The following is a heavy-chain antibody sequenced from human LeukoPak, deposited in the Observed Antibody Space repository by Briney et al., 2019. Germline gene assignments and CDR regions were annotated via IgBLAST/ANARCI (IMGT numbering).Heavy chain of an antibody. CDR1: GYSISSGYY. CDR3: ARVRLVGYDILTGYYSFDY. Sequence: SETLSLTCTVSGYSISSGYYWGWIRQPRGKGLEWIGSIYNSGSTYYNPSLKGRVTISVDTSKNQFSLKLSSVTAADTAVYYCARVRLVGYDILTGYYSFDYWGQGTLVTVSS. CDR2: IYNSGST. J-gene: IGHJ4*02. D-gene: IGHD3-9*01. V-gene: IGHV4-38-2*02.